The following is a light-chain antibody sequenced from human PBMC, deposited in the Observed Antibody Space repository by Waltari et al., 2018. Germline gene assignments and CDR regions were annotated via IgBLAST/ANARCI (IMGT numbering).Light chain of an antibody. CDR1: QSLVYTDGISY. V-gene: IGKV2-30*01. Sequence: VGRTQSPLSLPVTLGHPASISCRSSQSLVYTDGISYLNWFHQRPGQAPRRLIYKVSNRDSGVPDRFSGSGSGTDFTLMISSVEADDVGVYFCMQATHWPVTFGQGTRLEIK. CDR3: MQATHWPVT. CDR2: KVS. J-gene: IGKJ5*01.